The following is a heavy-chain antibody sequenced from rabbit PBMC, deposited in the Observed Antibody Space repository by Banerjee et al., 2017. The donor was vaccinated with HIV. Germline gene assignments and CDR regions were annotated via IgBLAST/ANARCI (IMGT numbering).Heavy chain of an antibody. V-gene: IGHV1S40*01. CDR3: ARGVSGGANDMDL. D-gene: IGHD4-1*01. J-gene: IGHJ6*01. CDR1: GFTISSSYY. Sequence: QSLEESGGDLVKPGASLTLTCTASGFTISSSYYMCWVRQAPGKGLEWIGCIYTDSSGSTWYASWAKGRFTISKTSSTAVTLKMTSLTAADTATYFCARGVSGGANDMDLWGPGTLVTVS. CDR2: IYTDSSGST.